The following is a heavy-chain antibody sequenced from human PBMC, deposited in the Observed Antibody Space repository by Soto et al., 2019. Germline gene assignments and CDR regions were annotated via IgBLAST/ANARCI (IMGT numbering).Heavy chain of an antibody. CDR3: ARAVDTAMTKIDY. CDR1: GGTFSSYA. V-gene: IGHV1-69*06. D-gene: IGHD5-18*01. CDR2: IIPIFGTA. Sequence: SVKVSCKASGGTFSSYAISWVRQAPGQGLEWMGGIIPIFGTASYAQKFQGRVTITADKSTSTAYMELSSLRSEDTAVYYCARAVDTAMTKIDYWGQGTLVTVSS. J-gene: IGHJ4*02.